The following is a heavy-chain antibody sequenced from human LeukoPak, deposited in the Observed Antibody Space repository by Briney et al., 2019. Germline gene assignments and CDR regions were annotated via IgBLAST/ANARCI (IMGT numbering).Heavy chain of an antibody. J-gene: IGHJ4*02. CDR3: ARESWRFGESSHLPTV. Sequence: GGSLRLSCAASGFTFSSYWMSWVRQAPGKGLEWVANIKQDGSEKYYVDSVKGRFTISRDNAKNSLYLQMNSLRAEDTAVYYCARESWRFGESSHLPTVWGQGTLVTVSS. CDR1: GFTFSSYW. CDR2: IKQDGSEK. D-gene: IGHD3-10*01. V-gene: IGHV3-7*01.